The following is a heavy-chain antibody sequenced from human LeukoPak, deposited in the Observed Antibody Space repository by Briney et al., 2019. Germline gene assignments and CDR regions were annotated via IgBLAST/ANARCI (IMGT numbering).Heavy chain of an antibody. Sequence: PGGSLRLSCAASGFTFSSYEMNWVRQAPGKGLEWVSYISSSGSTIYYADSVKGRFTISRDNAKNSLYLQMDSLGGEDAAVYYCAKVYYYMDVWGKGTTVTVSS. J-gene: IGHJ6*03. D-gene: IGHD1-14*01. CDR1: GFTFSSYE. V-gene: IGHV3-48*03. CDR2: ISSSGSTI. CDR3: AKVYYYMDV.